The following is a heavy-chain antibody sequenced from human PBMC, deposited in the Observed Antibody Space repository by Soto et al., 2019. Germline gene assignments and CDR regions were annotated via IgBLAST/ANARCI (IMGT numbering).Heavy chain of an antibody. Sequence: QVQLQESGPGLVKPSQTLSLTCTVSGGSISSGGYYWSWIRQHPGKGLEWIGYIYYSGSTYYNQSLTSRVTISVDTSKNHFSLKLSSVTAADTAVYYCARDAVHQEYGSGSYYNIGDYWGQGTLVTFSS. CDR1: GGSISSGGYY. V-gene: IGHV4-31*03. D-gene: IGHD3-10*01. J-gene: IGHJ4*02. CDR3: ARDAVHQEYGSGSYYNIGDY. CDR2: IYYSGST.